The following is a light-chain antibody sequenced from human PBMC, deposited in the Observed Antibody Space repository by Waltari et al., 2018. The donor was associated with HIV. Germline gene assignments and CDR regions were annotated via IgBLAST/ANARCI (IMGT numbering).Light chain of an antibody. CDR2: ATS. CDR3: QQASSFPWT. CDR1: QPVICW. J-gene: IGKJ1*01. V-gene: IGKV1-12*01. Sequence: DIEMTQSPSSVSASLGDTHTITCRASQPVICWLTWYQQSPGKSPGVLIFATSILQTGVPSRFSGRGSGTNFTLTISSLQPEDFATYYCQQASSFPWTFGQGTKVEVK.